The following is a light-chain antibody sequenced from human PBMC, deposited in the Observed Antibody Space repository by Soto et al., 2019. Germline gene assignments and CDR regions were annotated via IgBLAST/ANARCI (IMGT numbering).Light chain of an antibody. CDR2: EVS. Sequence: DVVMTQTPLPLSVAPGQPAAISCKSSQRLLHITGETFLFWYLQKPGQSPQXLIYEVSTRVSGVPDRFSGSGSGTDFTLEISRVETDDVGIYYCMQSTQLPPTFGQGTRLEIK. V-gene: IGKV2D-29*02. CDR3: MQSTQLPPT. J-gene: IGKJ5*01. CDR1: QRLLHITGETF.